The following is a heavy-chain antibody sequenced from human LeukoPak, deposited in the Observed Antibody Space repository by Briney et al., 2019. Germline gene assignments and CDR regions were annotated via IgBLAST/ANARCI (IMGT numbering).Heavy chain of an antibody. J-gene: IGHJ4*02. V-gene: IGHV3-23*01. CDR2: ISGSGGST. CDR1: GFTFSSYA. Sequence: PGGSLRLSCAASGFTFSSYAMSWVRQAPGKGLEWVSAISGSGGSTYYADSVKGRFTISRDNSKNTLYLQMNSLRAEDTAVYYCAKYHYYGSSGYYYYWGQGTLVTVSS. D-gene: IGHD3-22*01. CDR3: AKYHYYGSSGYYYY.